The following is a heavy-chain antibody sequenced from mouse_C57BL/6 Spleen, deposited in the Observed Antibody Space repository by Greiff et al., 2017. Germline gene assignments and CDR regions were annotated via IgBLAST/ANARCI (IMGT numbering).Heavy chain of an antibody. Sequence: QVQLQPGAELVMPGASVKLSCKASGYTFTSYWMHWVKQRPRQGLEWIGGIDPSDSYTNYNQKFKGKTTLTVDKSSSTAYMQLRSLTSEDSAVYYCARVGGSSYDYDVWGTGTTVTVAS. CDR3: ARVGGSSYDYDV. V-gene: IGHV1-69*01. J-gene: IGHJ1*03. D-gene: IGHD1-1*01. CDR1: GYTFTSYW. CDR2: IDPSDSYT.